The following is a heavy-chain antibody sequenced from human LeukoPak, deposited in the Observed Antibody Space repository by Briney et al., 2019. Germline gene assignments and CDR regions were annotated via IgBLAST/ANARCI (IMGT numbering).Heavy chain of an antibody. CDR3: ARALSWNGAQGHMDV. J-gene: IGHJ6*03. CDR2: INSDGRNI. Sequence: GGSLRLSCAASGFSFSDYWMHWVRQAPGKGLVWVARINSDGRNIAYADSVKGRFTISRDNAKNTLYLEMNSLTIEDTAVYYCARALSWNGAQGHMDVWGKGTTVTVS. D-gene: IGHD1-1*01. V-gene: IGHV3-74*03. CDR1: GFSFSDYW.